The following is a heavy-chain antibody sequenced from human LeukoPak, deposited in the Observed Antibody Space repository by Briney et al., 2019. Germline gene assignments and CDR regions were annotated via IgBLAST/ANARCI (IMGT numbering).Heavy chain of an antibody. CDR2: IRQDEGEK. Sequence: GGSLRLSCAASGFNFISHWMTWVRQAPGKGLEWVANIRQDEGEKYYADSVTGRFTISRDNAKNAVYLQMDGLRAEDTAVYYCARENVVMVVAATHFAFDIWGQGTMVTVSS. J-gene: IGHJ3*02. D-gene: IGHD2-15*01. CDR3: ARENVVMVVAATHFAFDI. CDR1: GFNFISHW. V-gene: IGHV3-7*03.